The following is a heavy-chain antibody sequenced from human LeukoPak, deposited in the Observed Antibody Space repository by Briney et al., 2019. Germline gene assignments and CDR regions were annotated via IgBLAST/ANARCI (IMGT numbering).Heavy chain of an antibody. J-gene: IGHJ6*02. Sequence: GGSLRLSCAASGFTVSTNYMSWVRQAPGKGLEWVSVIYSGGSTYYADSVKGRFTVSRDNSKNTLYLQMNSLRAEDTAVYYCARDAGGYGMDVWGQGTTVTVSS. CDR1: GFTVSTNY. CDR2: IYSGGST. D-gene: IGHD2-8*02. CDR3: ARDAGGYGMDV. V-gene: IGHV3-66*01.